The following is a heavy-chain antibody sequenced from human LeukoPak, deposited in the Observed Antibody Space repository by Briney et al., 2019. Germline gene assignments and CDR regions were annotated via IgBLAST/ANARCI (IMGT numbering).Heavy chain of an antibody. D-gene: IGHD2-2*01. J-gene: IGHJ6*02. CDR1: GYTFTSYY. V-gene: IGHV1-69*13. CDR2: IIPIFGTA. CDR3: ARVVRYCSSTSCYEDYYYYGMDV. Sequence: SVKVSCKASGYTFTSYYMHWVRQAPGQGLEWMGGIIPIFGTANYAQKFQGRVTITADESTSTAYMELSSLRSEDTAVYYCARVVRYCSSTSCYEDYYYYGMDVWGQGTTVTVSS.